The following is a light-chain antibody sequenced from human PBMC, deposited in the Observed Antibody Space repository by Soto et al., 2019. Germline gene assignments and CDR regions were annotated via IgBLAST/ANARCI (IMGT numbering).Light chain of an antibody. CDR1: RSISDW. Sequence: DIQRTQSPSSLSPSVGDRVTITGRASRSISDWLAWYQQKPGKAPELLIFDASNLKSGVSSRFSGSGSGTEFTLTISRLPPDDVATYYCLQYSSHSWTFGQGTKV. CDR3: LQYSSHSWT. J-gene: IGKJ1*01. CDR2: DAS. V-gene: IGKV1-5*01.